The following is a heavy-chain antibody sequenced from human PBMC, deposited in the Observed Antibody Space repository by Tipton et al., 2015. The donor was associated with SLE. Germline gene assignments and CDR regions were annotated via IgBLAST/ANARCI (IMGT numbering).Heavy chain of an antibody. CDR2: IYYSGST. CDR3: ARDLSILWKGAFDI. CDR1: GGSISSYY. Sequence: LRLSCTVSGGSISSYYWSWIRQPPGKGLEWIGYIYYSGSTNYNSSLKSRVTISVDTSKNQFSLKLSSVTAADTAVYYCARDLSILWKGAFDIWGQGTMVTVSS. D-gene: IGHD2-21*01. J-gene: IGHJ3*02. V-gene: IGHV4-59*01.